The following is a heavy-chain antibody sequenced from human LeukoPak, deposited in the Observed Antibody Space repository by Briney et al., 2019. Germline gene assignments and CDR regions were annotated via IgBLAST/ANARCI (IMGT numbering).Heavy chain of an antibody. CDR3: ARGPYSGSYYSDY. CDR1: GDSISSYY. J-gene: IGHJ4*02. D-gene: IGHD1-26*01. CDR2: IYYSGST. V-gene: IGHV4-59*12. Sequence: SETLSLTCTVSGDSISSYYWSWIRQPPGKGLEWIGYIYYSGSTNYNPSLKSRVTISVDTSKNQFSLKLSSVTAADTAVYYCARGPYSGSYYSDYWGQGTLVTVSS.